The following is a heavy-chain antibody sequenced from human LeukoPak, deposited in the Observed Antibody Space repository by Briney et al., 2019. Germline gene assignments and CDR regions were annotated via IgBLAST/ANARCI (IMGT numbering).Heavy chain of an antibody. Sequence: PGRSLRLSCAASGFTFSSYGMHWVRQAPGKGLEWVAVIWYDGSNKYYADSVKGRFTISRDNSKNTLYLQMNSLRAEDTAVYYCATSSVDTAIPPYYFDYWGQGTLVTVSS. CDR1: GFTFSSYG. CDR3: ATSSVDTAIPPYYFDY. D-gene: IGHD5-18*01. V-gene: IGHV3-33*08. J-gene: IGHJ4*02. CDR2: IWYDGSNK.